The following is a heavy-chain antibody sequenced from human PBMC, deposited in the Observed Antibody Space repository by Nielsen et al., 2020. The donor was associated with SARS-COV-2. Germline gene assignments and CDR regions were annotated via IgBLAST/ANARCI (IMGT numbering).Heavy chain of an antibody. CDR3: AKDHPFTIFGVVIIEDVYGMDV. Sequence: WIRQPPGKGLEWIGEINHSGSTNYNPSLKSRVTISVDTSKNQFSLKLSSVTAADTAVYYCAKDHPFTIFGVVIIEDVYGMDVWGQGTTVTVSS. D-gene: IGHD3-3*01. V-gene: IGHV4-34*01. CDR2: INHSGST. J-gene: IGHJ6*02.